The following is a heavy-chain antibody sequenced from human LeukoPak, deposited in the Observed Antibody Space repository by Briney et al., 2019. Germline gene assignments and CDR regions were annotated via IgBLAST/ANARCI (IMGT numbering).Heavy chain of an antibody. D-gene: IGHD2-2*01. CDR3: AKDPRKVRVSVVPAARYMDV. CDR2: IRYDGSNK. CDR1: GFTFSSYS. Sequence: PGGSLRLSCAASGFTFSSYSMNWVRQAPGKGLEWVAFIRYDGSNKYYADSVKGRFTISRDNSKNTLSLQMNSLRSEDTAVYYCAKDPRKVRVSVVPAARYMDVWGKGTTVTISS. J-gene: IGHJ6*03. V-gene: IGHV3-30*02.